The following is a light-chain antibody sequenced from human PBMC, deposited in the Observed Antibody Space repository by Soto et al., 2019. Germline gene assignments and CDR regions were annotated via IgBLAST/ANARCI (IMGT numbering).Light chain of an antibody. CDR3: NSYTTSNTRQIV. CDR1: SSDVGGYNY. Sequence: QSALTQPASVSGSPGQSITISCTGTSSDVGGYNYVSWYQQHPGKAPKFMIYDDSNRPSGVSTRFSGSKSGNTASLTNNNLQAEDEADYYCNSYTTSNTRQIVFGTGTKVTVL. V-gene: IGLV2-14*01. CDR2: DDS. J-gene: IGLJ1*01.